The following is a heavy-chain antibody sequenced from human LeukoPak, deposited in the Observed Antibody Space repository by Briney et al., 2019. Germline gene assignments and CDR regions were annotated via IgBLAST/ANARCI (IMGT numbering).Heavy chain of an antibody. CDR1: GYTFTSFG. V-gene: IGHV1-18*01. J-gene: IGHJ4*02. D-gene: IGHD1-1*01. Sequence: GASVKVSCKTSGYTFTSFGFSWVRQAPGQGLEWMGWISAYNGNTNYAQKLQGRVTMTTDTSTSTAYMELRSLRSDDTAVYYCARDTWNDADYWGQGTLVTVSS. CDR2: ISAYNGNT. CDR3: ARDTWNDADY.